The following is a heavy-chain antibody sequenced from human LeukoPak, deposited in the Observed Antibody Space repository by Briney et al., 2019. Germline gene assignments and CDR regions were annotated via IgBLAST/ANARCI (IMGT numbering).Heavy chain of an antibody. CDR2: IIPIFGTA. Sequence: ASVKVSCKASGGTFSSYAISWVRQAPGQGLEWMGGIIPIFGTANYAQKFQGRVTITADKSTSTAYMELSSLRSEDTAVYYCASTRPLRLRNWFDPWGQGTLVTVSS. V-gene: IGHV1-69*06. J-gene: IGHJ5*02. CDR1: GGTFSSYA. CDR3: ASTRPLRLRNWFDP. D-gene: IGHD5-12*01.